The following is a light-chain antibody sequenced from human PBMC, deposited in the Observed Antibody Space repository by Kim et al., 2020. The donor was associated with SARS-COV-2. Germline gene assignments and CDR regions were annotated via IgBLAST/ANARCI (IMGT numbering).Light chain of an antibody. CDR2: RND. Sequence: QPAELTCTGNSNNVANQGAAWLQQHQGHPPKLLFYRNDNRPSGISERFSASRSGNTASLTITGLQPEDEADYYCSAWDISLGAWVFGGGTQLTVL. CDR1: SNNVANQG. CDR3: SAWDISLGAWV. V-gene: IGLV10-54*04. J-gene: IGLJ2*01.